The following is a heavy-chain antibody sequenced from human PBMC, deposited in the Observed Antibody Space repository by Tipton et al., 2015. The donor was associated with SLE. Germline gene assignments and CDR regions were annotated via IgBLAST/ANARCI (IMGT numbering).Heavy chain of an antibody. J-gene: IGHJ4*02. CDR2: IYYSGST. D-gene: IGHD3-3*01. V-gene: IGHV4-39*01. CDR1: GGSISSSSYY. CDR3: ARGTDFWSGYDN. Sequence: TLSLTCTVSGGSISSSSYYWGWIRQPPGKGLEWIGSIYYSGSTYYNPSLKSRFTISVDTSKNQFSLKLSSVTAADTAVYYCARGTDFWSGYDNWGQGTLVTVSS.